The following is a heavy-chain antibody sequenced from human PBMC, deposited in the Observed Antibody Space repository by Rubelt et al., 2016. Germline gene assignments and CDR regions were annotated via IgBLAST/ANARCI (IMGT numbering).Heavy chain of an antibody. Sequence: QLQLQESGPGLVKPSETLSLTCSVSGGSISSRTYYWGWVRQPPGKGLEWIANLYTTGNNDSNPSLQSRGTMSVEKSKNQISRKLTSVTAADTAAYYCATGLQAQRSFDYWGQGTLVTVSS. D-gene: IGHD3-16*01. J-gene: IGHJ4*02. CDR1: GGSISSRTYY. CDR3: ATGLQAQRSFDY. CDR2: LYTTGNN. V-gene: IGHV4-39*07.